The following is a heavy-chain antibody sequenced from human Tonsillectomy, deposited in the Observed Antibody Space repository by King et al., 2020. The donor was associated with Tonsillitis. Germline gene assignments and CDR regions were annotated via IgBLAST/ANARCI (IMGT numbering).Heavy chain of an antibody. CDR3: ARERRGRSIAAFDV. CDR2: INHSGST. D-gene: IGHD6-6*01. Sequence: VQLQQWGAGLLKPSETLSLTCAVYGGSFSGYYWSWIRQPPGKGLEWIGEINHSGSTNYNPSLKSRVTISVDTSKNQFSLKLSSVTAADTAVYYCARERRGRSIAAFDVWGNGTTVTVSS. J-gene: IGHJ6*04. CDR1: GGSFSGYY. V-gene: IGHV4-34*01.